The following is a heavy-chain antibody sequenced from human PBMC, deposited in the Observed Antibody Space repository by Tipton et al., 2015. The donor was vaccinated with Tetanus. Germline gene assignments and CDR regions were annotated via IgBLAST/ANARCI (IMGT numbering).Heavy chain of an antibody. CDR3: ARGMAEASNCGGDCYSDY. J-gene: IGHJ4*02. D-gene: IGHD2-21*02. CDR1: GFTLSRYT. V-gene: IGHV3-21*01. CDR2: ISSSSRYI. Sequence: GSLRLSCAASGFTLSRYTLNWVRQAPGKGLEWVSSISSSSRYIYYADSVKGRFTISRDNAKNSLYLQIISLRAEDTAVYSCARGMAEASNCGGDCYSDYWGQGTLVTVSS.